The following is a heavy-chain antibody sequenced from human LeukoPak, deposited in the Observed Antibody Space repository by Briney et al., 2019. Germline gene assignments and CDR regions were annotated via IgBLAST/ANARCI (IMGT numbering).Heavy chain of an antibody. J-gene: IGHJ4*02. CDR1: GFTFSSYA. V-gene: IGHV3-23*01. CDR2: ISGSGVST. CDR3: AKDVAVSGTALFDH. D-gene: IGHD3-10*01. Sequence: GGSLRLSCAASGFTFSSYAMSWVRQAPGKGLEWVSAISGSGVSTYYADSVKGRFTISRDKSKNTVYLQMKSLRIEDAAVYYCAKDVAVSGTALFDHWGQGTLVTVSS.